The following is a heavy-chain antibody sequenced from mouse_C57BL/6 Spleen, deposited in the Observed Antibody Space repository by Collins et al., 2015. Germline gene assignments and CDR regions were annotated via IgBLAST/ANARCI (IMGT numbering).Heavy chain of an antibody. J-gene: IGHJ2*01. V-gene: IGHV14-4*01. CDR3: TTRYN. CDR1: GFNIKDDY. D-gene: IGHD2-12*01. Sequence: AYLQQSGAELVRPGASVKLSCTASGFNIKDDYMHWVKQRPEQGLEWIGWIDPENGDTEYASKFQDKATLTVDTSSNTAYLQLSSLTSEDTAVYYCTTRYNWGQGTTLTVSS. CDR2: IDPENGDT.